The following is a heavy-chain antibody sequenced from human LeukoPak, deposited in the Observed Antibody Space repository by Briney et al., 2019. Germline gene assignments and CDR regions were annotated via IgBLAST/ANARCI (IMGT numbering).Heavy chain of an antibody. CDR1: GFTFSSYA. CDR3: AKAIATTGLIHY. CDR2: ISGSDGNT. D-gene: IGHD6-13*01. V-gene: IGHV3-23*01. J-gene: IGHJ4*02. Sequence: GGSLRLSCAASGFTFSSYAMSWVRQAPGKGLEWVSAISGSDGNTYYADSVKGRFTVSRDNSKNTLYLQMNSLRAEDTAIFYCAKAIATTGLIHYWGQGTLVTVSS.